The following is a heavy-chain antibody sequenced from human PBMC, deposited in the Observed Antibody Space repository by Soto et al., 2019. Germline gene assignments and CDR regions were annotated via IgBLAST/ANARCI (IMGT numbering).Heavy chain of an antibody. V-gene: IGHV3-74*01. CDR3: STLVVPGDPLTY. J-gene: IGHJ1*01. CDR2: IKTDGSIT. Sequence: GGSLRLSCTASRFAFSRYWMHWVRQAPGKGLAWVSRIKTDGSITQYADSVKGRFTISRDNAKNTLYLQMSSLTVEDTAVYYCSTLVVPGDPLTYWGLGTLVTVSS. D-gene: IGHD2-2*01. CDR1: RFAFSRYW.